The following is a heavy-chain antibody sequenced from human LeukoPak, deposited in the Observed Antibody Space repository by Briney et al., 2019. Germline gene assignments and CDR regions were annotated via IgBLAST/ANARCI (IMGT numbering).Heavy chain of an antibody. CDR2: ISWNSGSI. V-gene: IGHV3-9*01. CDR3: AKDRGYSSGWYDD. CDR1: GFTFDDYA. J-gene: IGHJ5*02. Sequence: GRSLRLSCAASGFTFDDYAMHWVRQAPGKGLEWVSGISWNSGSIGYADSVKGRFTISRDNAKNSLYLQMNSLRAEDTALYYCAKDRGYSSGWYDDWGQGTLVTASS. D-gene: IGHD6-19*01.